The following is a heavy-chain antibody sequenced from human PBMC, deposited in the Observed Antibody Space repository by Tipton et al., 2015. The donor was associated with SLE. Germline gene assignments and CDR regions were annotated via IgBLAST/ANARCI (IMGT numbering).Heavy chain of an antibody. D-gene: IGHD1-26*01. CDR2: IYYTGST. Sequence: TLSLTCTVSGGSMTSSDYYWGWFRQPPGKGLEWIGNIYYTGSTYYNPSLKSRVTISVDTSKNQFSLKLSSVTAADTAVYYCARDQGGREIDFWGQGTLVTVSS. CDR3: ARDQGGREIDF. J-gene: IGHJ4*02. V-gene: IGHV4-39*07. CDR1: GGSMTSSDYY.